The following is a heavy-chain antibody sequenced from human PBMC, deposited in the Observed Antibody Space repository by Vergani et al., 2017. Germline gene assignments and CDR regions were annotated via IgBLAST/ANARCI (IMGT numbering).Heavy chain of an antibody. Sequence: EVQLLESGGGLVQPGGSLLFSCASSGFPFSSYPMSWVRQPPGKGLEWVAAISGRGGSTYYADSVKGRLTISRDNAKSTLYLQMNSLRREDTAVYYCAKGPRGGCSSSWYSAPYYYFDDWGQGTLVTVSS. CDR2: ISGRGGST. V-gene: IGHV3-23*01. CDR3: AKGPRGGCSSSWYSAPYYYFDD. J-gene: IGHJ4*02. CDR1: GFPFSSYP. D-gene: IGHD6-13*01.